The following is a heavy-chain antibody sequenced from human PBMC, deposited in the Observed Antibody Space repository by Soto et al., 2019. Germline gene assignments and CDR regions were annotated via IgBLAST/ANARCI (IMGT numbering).Heavy chain of an antibody. CDR2: ISHDGSND. Sequence: GGSLRLSCAASGFSFSSYGMHWVRQAPAKGLEWVAFISHDGSNDYYADSVEGRYTISRDNSKNTVYLQMNSLRVEDTAVYYCATDANEYLWEYYFDFWGQGTLVTVSS. J-gene: IGHJ4*02. CDR3: ATDANEYLWEYYFDF. V-gene: IGHV3-30*03. CDR1: GFSFSSYG. D-gene: IGHD3-16*01.